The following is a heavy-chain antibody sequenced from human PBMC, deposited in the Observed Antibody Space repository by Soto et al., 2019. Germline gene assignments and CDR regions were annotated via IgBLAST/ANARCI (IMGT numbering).Heavy chain of an antibody. D-gene: IGHD3-3*01. J-gene: IGHJ4*02. CDR1: GGSFSGYY. V-gene: IGHV4-34*01. CDR2: INHSGST. CDR3: ACEGIGVVIGSGSGTDY. Sequence: QVQLQQWGAGLLKPSETLSLTCAVYGGSFSGYYWSWIRQPPGKGLEWIGEINHSGSTNYNPSLKSRVTISVDTSKNQFSLKLSSVTAADTAVYYCACEGIGVVIGSGSGTDYWGQGTLVTVSS.